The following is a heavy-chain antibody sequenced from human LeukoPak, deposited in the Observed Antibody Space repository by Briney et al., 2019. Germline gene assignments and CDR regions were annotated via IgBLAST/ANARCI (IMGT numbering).Heavy chain of an antibody. CDR3: AKGDYYDSSGHLDY. D-gene: IGHD3-22*01. CDR2: IWYDGSNK. V-gene: IGHV3-33*06. CDR1: GFTFGSYG. J-gene: IGHJ4*02. Sequence: GRSLRLSCAASGFTFGSYGMHWVRQAPGKGLEWVAVIWYDGSNKYYADSVKGRFTISRDNSKNTLYLQMNSLRAEDTAVYYCAKGDYYDSSGHLDYWGQGTLVTVSS.